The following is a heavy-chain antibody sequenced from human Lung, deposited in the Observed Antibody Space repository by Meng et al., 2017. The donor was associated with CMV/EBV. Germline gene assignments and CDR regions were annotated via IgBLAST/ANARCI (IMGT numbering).Heavy chain of an antibody. V-gene: IGHV4-30-4*01. CDR1: GDSISSGEYF. Sequence: QALLNESGPGLVKPSQTLSLTSTVSGDSISSGEYFWSWIRQPPGKGLEWIGYMDYRGSTFYNPSLKSRVTISVDTSKNQFSLKLSSVTAADTAVYFCARGELLWDYWGQGTLVTVSS. CDR3: ARGELLWDY. D-gene: IGHD2-2*01. CDR2: MDYRGST. J-gene: IGHJ4*02.